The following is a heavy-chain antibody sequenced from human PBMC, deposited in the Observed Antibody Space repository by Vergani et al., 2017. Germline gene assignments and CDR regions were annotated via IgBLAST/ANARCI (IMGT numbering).Heavy chain of an antibody. Sequence: QLQLQESGPGLVKPSETLSLTCTVSGGSISSSSYYWDWIRQPPGKVLEWIGSIYYSGSTYYNASLKSRVTVSVDTSKNQFSLKLSSMSAADTAVYYCARGLGVFMDVWGQGTTVTVSS. V-gene: IGHV4-39*01. D-gene: IGHD3-10*01. CDR2: IYYSGST. CDR3: ARGLGVFMDV. J-gene: IGHJ6*02. CDR1: GGSISSSSYY.